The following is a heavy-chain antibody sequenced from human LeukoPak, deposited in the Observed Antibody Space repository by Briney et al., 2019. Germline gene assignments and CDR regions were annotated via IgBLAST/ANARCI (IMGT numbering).Heavy chain of an antibody. Sequence: ASVKVSCKASGYTFTSYYMHWVRQAPGQGLEWMGMINPSGGKTSYARKFQGRVTMTRDTSTSTVYMELSSLRSDDTAVYYCARELFGIRWAADYDMDVWGLGTTVIVSS. CDR3: ARELFGIRWAADYDMDV. CDR1: GYTFTSYY. J-gene: IGHJ6*02. CDR2: INPSGGKT. D-gene: IGHD6-25*01. V-gene: IGHV1-46*01.